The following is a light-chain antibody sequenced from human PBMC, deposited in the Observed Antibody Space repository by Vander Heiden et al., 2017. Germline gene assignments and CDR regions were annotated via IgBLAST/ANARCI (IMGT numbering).Light chain of an antibody. Sequence: QSVLTQPPSVSAAPGQKVTISCSGSSSNIGSNYVSWYQQLPGTAPKLLIYENNKRPSGIPDRFSGSKSCTSATLGITGLQTGDEADYYCGTWDSSLSAGVFCGGTKLTVL. CDR1: SSNIGSNY. J-gene: IGLJ3*02. V-gene: IGLV1-51*02. CDR3: GTWDSSLSAGV. CDR2: ENN.